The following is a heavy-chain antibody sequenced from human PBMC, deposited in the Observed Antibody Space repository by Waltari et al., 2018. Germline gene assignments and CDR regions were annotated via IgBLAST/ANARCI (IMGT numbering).Heavy chain of an antibody. D-gene: IGHD6-19*01. V-gene: IGHV3-23*01. J-gene: IGHJ3*02. Sequence: EVQLLESGGGLVQPGGSLRLSCAASGFTFSSYAMSWVRQAPGKGLEWVSAISGRGGSTYYADSVKGRFTISRDNAKNSLYLQMNSLRAEDTAVYYCARQWLATYIDAFDIWGQGTMVTVSS. CDR1: GFTFSSYA. CDR2: ISGRGGST. CDR3: ARQWLATYIDAFDI.